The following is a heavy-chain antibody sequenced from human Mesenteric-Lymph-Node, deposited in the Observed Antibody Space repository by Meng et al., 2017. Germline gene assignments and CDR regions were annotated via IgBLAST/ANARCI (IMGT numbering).Heavy chain of an antibody. Sequence: SETLSLTCGVYGGSFGAYYWSWSWIRQPPGKGLQWIGKINHTGNTNYNPSLKSRVTISVDTSKNQFSLKLSSVTAADTAVYYCARALIVVVPAAKWGPYYFDYWGQGTLVTVSS. J-gene: IGHJ4*02. D-gene: IGHD2-2*01. CDR1: GGSFGAYY. CDR2: INHTGNT. CDR3: ARALIVVVPAAKWGPYYFDY. V-gene: IGHV4-34*01.